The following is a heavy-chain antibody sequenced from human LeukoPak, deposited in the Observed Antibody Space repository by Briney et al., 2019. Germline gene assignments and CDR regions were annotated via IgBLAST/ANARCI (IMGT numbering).Heavy chain of an antibody. D-gene: IGHD6-19*01. Sequence: GGSLRLSCTASGFTFSSYSMDWVRQAPGKGLEWVSSISSSSSYIYYADSVKGRFTISRDNAKNSLYLQMNSLRAEDTAVYYCVKTIAVAGNFDSWGQGTLVTVSS. J-gene: IGHJ4*02. CDR3: VKTIAVAGNFDS. V-gene: IGHV3-21*01. CDR2: ISSSSSYI. CDR1: GFTFSSYS.